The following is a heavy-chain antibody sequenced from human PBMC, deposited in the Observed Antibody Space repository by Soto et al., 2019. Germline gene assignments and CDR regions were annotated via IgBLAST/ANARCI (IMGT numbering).Heavy chain of an antibody. CDR3: AKSPTFQLRQSSFDI. V-gene: IGHV3-23*01. CDR1: GFTFNMYA. D-gene: IGHD4-17*01. Sequence: EVQLLESGGGLVQHGGSLRLSCAVSGFTFNMYAMSWVRQAPGKGLEWVSAISGSGGSTYFADSVQGRFTISRDNSKNTLYLQMTGLRAEDTAVYYCAKSPTFQLRQSSFDIWGRGQMVTVSS. J-gene: IGHJ3*02. CDR2: ISGSGGST.